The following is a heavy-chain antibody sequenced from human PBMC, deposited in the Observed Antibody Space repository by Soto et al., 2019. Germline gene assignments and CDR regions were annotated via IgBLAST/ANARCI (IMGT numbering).Heavy chain of an antibody. D-gene: IGHD3-3*01. J-gene: IGHJ4*02. V-gene: IGHV1-69*13. Sequence: GASVKVSCKASGGTFSSYAISWVRQAPGQGLEWMGGIIPIFGTANYAQKFQGRVTITADESTSTAYMELSSLRSEDTAVYYCARYYDFWSGSGYWGQGTLVTVSS. CDR1: GGTFSSYA. CDR3: ARYYDFWSGSGY. CDR2: IIPIFGTA.